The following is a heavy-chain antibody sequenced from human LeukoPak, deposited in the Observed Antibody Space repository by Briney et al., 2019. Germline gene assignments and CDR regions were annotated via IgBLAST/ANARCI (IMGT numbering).Heavy chain of an antibody. Sequence: RGGALRLSRVASGFTLSSYEMNWVRQAPGKGLEWVSYISSSGSTKHYADSVKGRFTISRDNSKNSLYLQMNSLRAEDTAVYYCARLYSSSSGKAFDIWGQGTMVTVSS. CDR2: ISSSGSTK. D-gene: IGHD6-6*01. CDR1: GFTLSSYE. J-gene: IGHJ3*02. CDR3: ARLYSSSSGKAFDI. V-gene: IGHV3-48*03.